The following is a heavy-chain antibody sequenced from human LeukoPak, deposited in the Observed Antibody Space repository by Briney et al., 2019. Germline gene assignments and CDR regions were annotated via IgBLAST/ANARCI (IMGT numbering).Heavy chain of an antibody. V-gene: IGHV4-59*01. Sequence: SETLSLTCTVAGVSISSYYWNWIRQPPGKGLEWIGYIFHTGSTNYNPSLKSRVTFSLDTSKNHFSLRLTSVTAADTAVYYCARGSPSLLDAFDIWGQGRVAIVSS. CDR1: GVSISSYY. J-gene: IGHJ3*02. CDR3: ARGSPSLLDAFDI. CDR2: IFHTGST.